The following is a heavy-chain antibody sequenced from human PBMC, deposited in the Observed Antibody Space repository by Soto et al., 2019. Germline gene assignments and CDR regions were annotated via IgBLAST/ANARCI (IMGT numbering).Heavy chain of an antibody. CDR3: ARHQEIAARPIENWFDP. V-gene: IGHV5-10-1*01. CDR1: GYSFTSYW. D-gene: IGHD6-6*01. J-gene: IGHJ5*02. Sequence: GESLKISCKGSGYSFTSYWISWVRQMPGKGLEWMGRIDPSDSYTNYSPSFQGHVTISADKSISTAYLQWSSLKASDTAMYYCARHQEIAARPIENWFDPWGQGTLVTVS. CDR2: IDPSDSYT.